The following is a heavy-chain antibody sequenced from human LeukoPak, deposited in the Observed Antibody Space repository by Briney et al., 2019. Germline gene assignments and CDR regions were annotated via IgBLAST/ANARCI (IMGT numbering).Heavy chain of an antibody. CDR3: AKDKEPNWGSSSFDP. CDR1: GFTFSSYG. D-gene: IGHD7-27*01. CDR2: IRYDGSNK. J-gene: IGHJ5*02. Sequence: PGGSLRLSCAASGFTFSSYGMHWVRQAPGKGLEWVAFIRYDGSNKYYADTVKGRFTISRDNSKNTLYLQMNSLRAEDTAVYYCAKDKEPNWGSSSFDPWGQGTLVTVSS. V-gene: IGHV3-30*02.